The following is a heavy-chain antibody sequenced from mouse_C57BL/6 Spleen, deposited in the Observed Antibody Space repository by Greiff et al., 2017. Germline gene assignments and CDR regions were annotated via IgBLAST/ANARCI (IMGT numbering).Heavy chain of an antibody. CDR3: ARRDYDIFDY. CDR2: IHPNSGST. V-gene: IGHV1-64*01. J-gene: IGHJ2*01. D-gene: IGHD2-4*01. Sequence: QVQLQQPGAELVKPGASVKLSCKASGYTFTSYWMHWVKQRPGQGLEWIGMIHPNSGSTNYNEKFKSKATLTVDKSSSTAYMQLSSLTSEDSAVYYCARRDYDIFDYWGQGTTLTVSS. CDR1: GYTFTSYW.